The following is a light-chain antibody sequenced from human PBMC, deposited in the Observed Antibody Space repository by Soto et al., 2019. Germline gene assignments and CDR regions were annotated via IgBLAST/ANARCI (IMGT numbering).Light chain of an antibody. CDR1: QSVTSNY. V-gene: IGKV3-20*01. Sequence: EIVLTQSPGTLSLSPGERATLSCRASQSVTSNYLGWYQQKPGQAPRLLIYGASNRASGIPDRFSGSGSGTDFTLTISRLEPEDFAVYYCQQYGNSPLSFGGGTNVEIK. CDR2: GAS. J-gene: IGKJ4*01. CDR3: QQYGNSPLS.